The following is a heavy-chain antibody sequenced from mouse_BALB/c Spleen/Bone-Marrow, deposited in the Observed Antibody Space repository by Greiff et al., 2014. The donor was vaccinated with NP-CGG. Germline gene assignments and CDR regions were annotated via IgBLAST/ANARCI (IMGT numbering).Heavy chain of an antibody. J-gene: IGHJ3*01. CDR3: ARSRYDVGWFAY. D-gene: IGHD2-14*01. V-gene: IGHV5-17*02. CDR2: IISGSNTI. Sequence: EVMLVESGGDLVQPGGSRKLSCAASGFTFSAFGMHWVRQAPERGLEWVAYIISGSNTINYSDKVKGRFTISRDNPKNTLFLQMTSLRSEDTAMYYCARSRYDVGWFAYWGQGTLVTVSA. CDR1: GFTFSAFG.